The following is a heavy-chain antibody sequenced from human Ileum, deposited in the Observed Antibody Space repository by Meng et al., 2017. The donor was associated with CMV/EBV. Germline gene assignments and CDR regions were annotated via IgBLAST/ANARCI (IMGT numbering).Heavy chain of an antibody. V-gene: IGHV1-2*02. CDR1: GYTFTDYF. CDR3: ARGGDRGEEDY. Sequence: SCKASGYTFTDYFVHWVRQAPGQGLEWMGWIKPKNGATNYEQKYQGRVTLTRDTSISTAYMELTSLKSDDTAMYYCARGGDRGEEDYWGQGTLVTVSS. D-gene: IGHD3-10*01. J-gene: IGHJ4*02. CDR2: IKPKNGAT.